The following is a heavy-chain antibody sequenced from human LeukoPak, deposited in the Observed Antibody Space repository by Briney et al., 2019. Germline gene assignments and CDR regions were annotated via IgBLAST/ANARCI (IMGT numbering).Heavy chain of an antibody. CDR1: GGSISSSSYY. CDR3: ASIAVAGTLLDY. V-gene: IGHV4-39*01. CDR2: IYYSGST. D-gene: IGHD6-19*01. Sequence: PSETLSLTCTVSGGSISSSSYYWGWIRQPPGKGLEWIGSIYYSGSTYYNPSLKSRVTISVDTSKNQFSLKLSSVTAADTAVYYCASIAVAGTLLDYWGQGTLVTVSS. J-gene: IGHJ4*02.